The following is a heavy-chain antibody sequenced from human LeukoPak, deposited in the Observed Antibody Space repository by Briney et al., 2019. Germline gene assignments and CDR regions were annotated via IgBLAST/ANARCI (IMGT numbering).Heavy chain of an antibody. CDR3: ARDLYGDYSFDY. Sequence: GGSLRLSCAASGFTFTSYSMNWVRQAPGKGLEWVSSISSSITYIYYADSVKGRFTISRDNARNSLYLQMNSLRAEDTAVYYCARDLYGDYSFDYWGQRTLVTVSS. CDR1: GFTFTSYS. CDR2: ISSSITYI. D-gene: IGHD4-17*01. V-gene: IGHV3-21*01. J-gene: IGHJ4*02.